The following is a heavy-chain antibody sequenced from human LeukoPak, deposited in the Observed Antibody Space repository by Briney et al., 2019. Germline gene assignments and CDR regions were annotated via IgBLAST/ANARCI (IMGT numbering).Heavy chain of an antibody. D-gene: IGHD7-27*01. CDR3: ARDAWGAFDI. J-gene: IGHJ3*02. CDR2: MNPNSSNT. Sequence: ASVKVSCKASGYTFTSYDINWVRQATGQGLEWMGWMNPNSSNTGYAQKFQGRVTITGDTSASTAYMELSSLRSEDMAVYYCARDAWGAFDIWGQGTMVTVSS. V-gene: IGHV1-8*03. CDR1: GYTFTSYD.